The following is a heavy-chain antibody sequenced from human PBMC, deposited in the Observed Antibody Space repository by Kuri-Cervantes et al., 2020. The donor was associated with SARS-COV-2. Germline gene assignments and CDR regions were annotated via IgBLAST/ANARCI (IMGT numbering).Heavy chain of an antibody. CDR2: IKEDGTER. J-gene: IGHJ3*02. CDR3: AREGSGSGDAFDI. D-gene: IGHD3-10*01. V-gene: IGHV3-7*03. CDR1: GFTFSAYS. Sequence: GESLKISCATSGFTFSAYSMNWVRQAPGKGLEWVANIKEDGTERCYVDSVKGRFTISRDNAKNSLSLQTNNLRAEDTAVYYCAREGSGSGDAFDIWGQGTMVTVSS.